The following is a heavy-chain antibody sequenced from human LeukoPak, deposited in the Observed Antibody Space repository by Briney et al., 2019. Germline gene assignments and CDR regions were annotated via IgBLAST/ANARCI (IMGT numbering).Heavy chain of an antibody. D-gene: IGHD3-3*01. CDR3: ARHLNEFWKGLYPNWFGP. Sequence: SETLSLTCTVSGGSVSSGSYYWRWIRQPPGKGLEWIGYIYYSGSTNYNPSLKSRVTISVDTSKNQFSLKLSSVTAADTAVYYCARHLNEFWKGLYPNWFGPWGPGTLVTVSS. V-gene: IGHV4-61*01. J-gene: IGHJ5*01. CDR2: IYYSGST. CDR1: GGSVSSGSYY.